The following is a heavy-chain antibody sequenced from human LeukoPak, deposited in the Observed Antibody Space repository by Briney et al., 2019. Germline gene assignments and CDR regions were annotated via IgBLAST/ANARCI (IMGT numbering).Heavy chain of an antibody. CDR1: GGSISSYY. Sequence: ASETLSLTCTVSGGSISSYYWSWIRQPPGKGPEWIGYIYYSGSTNYNPSLKSRVTISVDTSKNQFSLKLSSVTAADTAVYYCARARDYYDSTFDYWGQGTLVTVSS. CDR2: IYYSGST. D-gene: IGHD3-22*01. J-gene: IGHJ4*02. CDR3: ARARDYYDSTFDY. V-gene: IGHV4-59*01.